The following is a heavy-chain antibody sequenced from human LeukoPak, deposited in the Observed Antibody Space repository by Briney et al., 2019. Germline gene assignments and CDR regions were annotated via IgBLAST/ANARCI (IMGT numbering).Heavy chain of an antibody. CDR1: GFTFSSYA. D-gene: IGHD6-13*01. CDR3: ARGVTWGAAAGPPFDY. V-gene: IGHV3-64*01. J-gene: IGHJ4*02. CDR2: ISSNGGST. Sequence: GGSLRLSCAASGFTFSSYAMHWVRQAPGKGLEYVSAISSNGGSTYYANSVKGRFTISRDNSKNTLYLRMGSLRAEDMAVYYCARGVTWGAAAGPPFDYWGQGTLVTVSS.